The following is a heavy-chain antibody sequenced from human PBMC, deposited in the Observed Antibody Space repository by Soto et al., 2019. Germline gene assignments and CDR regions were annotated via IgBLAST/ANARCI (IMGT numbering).Heavy chain of an antibody. Sequence: ASVKVSCKASGYTFTGYYMHWVRQAPGQGLEWMGWINPNSGGTNYAQKFQGWVTMTRDTSISTAYMELSRLRSDDTAVYYCARDLQHYYYGIDVRGQGTTVTGSS. CDR1: GYTFTGYY. CDR2: INPNSGGT. D-gene: IGHD4-4*01. J-gene: IGHJ6*02. CDR3: ARDLQHYYYGIDV. V-gene: IGHV1-2*04.